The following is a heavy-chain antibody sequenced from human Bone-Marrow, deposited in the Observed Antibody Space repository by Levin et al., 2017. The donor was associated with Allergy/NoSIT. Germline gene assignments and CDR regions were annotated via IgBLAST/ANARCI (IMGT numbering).Heavy chain of an antibody. D-gene: IGHD3-10*01. Sequence: SCAASGFTFGDYAMVWVRHAPGKGLEWVSLISWDSSSIYYADSVMGRFTISRDNSKNSLYLQLDSLRPEDTALYYCAKDGGSGFHYRSFYYWGRGTLVTVSS. V-gene: IGHV3-43D*04. CDR1: GFTFGDYA. CDR3: AKDGGSGFHYRSFYY. J-gene: IGHJ4*02. CDR2: ISWDSSSI.